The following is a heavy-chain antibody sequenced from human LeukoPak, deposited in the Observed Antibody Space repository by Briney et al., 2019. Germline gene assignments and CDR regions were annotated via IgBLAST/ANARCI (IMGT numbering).Heavy chain of an antibody. CDR3: AKDLGSGWYN. D-gene: IGHD6-19*01. J-gene: IGHJ4*02. V-gene: IGHV3-23*01. Sequence: PGGSLRLSCAASGFTFSTYGMHWVRQAPGKGLEWVSAISGSGGSTYYADSVKGRFTISRDNSKNTLYLQMNSLRAEDTAVYYCAKDLGSGWYNWGQGTLVTVSS. CDR2: ISGSGGST. CDR1: GFTFSTYG.